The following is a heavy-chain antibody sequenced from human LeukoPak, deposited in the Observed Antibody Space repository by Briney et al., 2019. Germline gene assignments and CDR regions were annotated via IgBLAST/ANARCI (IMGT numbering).Heavy chain of an antibody. CDR3: VRVKGSYFDY. D-gene: IGHD2-15*01. J-gene: IGHJ4*02. CDR1: GFPLSSYS. Sequence: GGSLRLSCAASGFPLSSYSINWVRQAPGKGLEWVSYISSSGSAIYYVDSVKGRLTVSRDNAKNSLFLQMNSPRAEDTAVYYCVRVKGSYFDYWGQGGLVTVSS. V-gene: IGHV3-48*01. CDR2: ISSSGSAI.